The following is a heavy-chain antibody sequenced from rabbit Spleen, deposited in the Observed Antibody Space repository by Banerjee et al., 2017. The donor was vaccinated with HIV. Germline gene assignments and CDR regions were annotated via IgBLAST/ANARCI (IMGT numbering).Heavy chain of an antibody. D-gene: IGHD8-1*01. Sequence: QSLEESGGGLVQPEGSLTLTCKASEFSFSSNSYMCWVRQAPGKGLEWIACIYIGGGNTYYATWARGRFTISKTSSTTVTLQMTGLTAADTATYFCARDTGSSFSTYGMDLWGPGTLVTVS. V-gene: IGHV1S40*01. CDR3: ARDTGSSFSTYGMDL. J-gene: IGHJ6*01. CDR1: EFSFSSNSY. CDR2: IYIGGGNT.